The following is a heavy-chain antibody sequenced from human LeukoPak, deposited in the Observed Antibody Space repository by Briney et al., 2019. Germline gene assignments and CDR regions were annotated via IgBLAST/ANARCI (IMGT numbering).Heavy chain of an antibody. CDR2: IYPGDSDT. Sequence: GEPLKISCKGSGYSFTSYWIGWVRQMPGKGLEWMGIIYPGDSDTRYSPSFQGQVTISADKSISTAYLQWSSLKASDTAMYYCASQQVGSSSGAYYYYMDVWGKGTTVTVSS. CDR1: GYSFTSYW. CDR3: ASQQVGSSSGAYYYYMDV. D-gene: IGHD6-6*01. J-gene: IGHJ6*03. V-gene: IGHV5-51*01.